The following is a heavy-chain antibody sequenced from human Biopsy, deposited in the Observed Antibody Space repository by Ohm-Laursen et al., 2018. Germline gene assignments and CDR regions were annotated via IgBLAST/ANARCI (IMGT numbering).Heavy chain of an antibody. CDR3: ARDRGYYSDRTVPGYFDL. V-gene: IGHV4-4*07. Sequence: SDTLSLTCHVSGGDINNYYWSWIRQPAGKGLEWIGRIYPGGSTNYNPSLKSRVTMSVDTSKKQLSLRLRSVTAADTAMYYCARDRGYYSDRTVPGYFDLWGRGTLVTVSS. CDR2: IYPGGST. CDR1: GGDINNYY. D-gene: IGHD3-22*01. J-gene: IGHJ2*01.